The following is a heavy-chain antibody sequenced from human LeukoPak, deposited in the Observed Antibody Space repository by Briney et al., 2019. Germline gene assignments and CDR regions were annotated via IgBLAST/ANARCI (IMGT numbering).Heavy chain of an antibody. D-gene: IGHD5-18*01. CDR2: IYYSGST. Sequence: SETLSLTCTVSGGSISSYYWSWIRQPPGKGLEWIGYIYYSGSTNYNPSLKSRVTISVDTSKNQFSLKLSSVTAADTAVYYCARSRGDTAMVWGMFDYWGQGTLVTVSS. V-gene: IGHV4-59*01. J-gene: IGHJ4*02. CDR1: GGSISSYY. CDR3: ARSRGDTAMVWGMFDY.